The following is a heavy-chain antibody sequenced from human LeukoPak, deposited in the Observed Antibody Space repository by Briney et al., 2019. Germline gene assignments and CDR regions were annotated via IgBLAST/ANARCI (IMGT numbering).Heavy chain of an antibody. Sequence: SVKVSCKASGGTFSSYAINWVRQAPGQGLEWMGGIIPIFGTANYAQKFQGRVTITADESTSTAYMELSSLRSEDTAVYYCAREMAYGFGEFYYYYMDVWGKGTTVTISS. J-gene: IGHJ6*03. CDR3: AREMAYGFGEFYYYYMDV. D-gene: IGHD3-10*01. CDR1: GGTFSSYA. V-gene: IGHV1-69*13. CDR2: IIPIFGTA.